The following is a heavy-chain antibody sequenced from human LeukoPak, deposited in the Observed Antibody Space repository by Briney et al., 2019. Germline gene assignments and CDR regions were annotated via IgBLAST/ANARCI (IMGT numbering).Heavy chain of an antibody. CDR2: IYHSGST. CDR1: GYSISSGYY. D-gene: IGHD6-19*01. J-gene: IGHJ4*02. Sequence: PSETMSLTCTVSGYSISSGYYWGWIRQPPGKGLEWIGTIYHSGSTYYNPSLKSRVTISVDTSKNQFSLKLSSVTAADTAVYYCAREGVIGVPDYWGQGTLVTVSS. V-gene: IGHV4-38-2*02. CDR3: AREGVIGVPDY.